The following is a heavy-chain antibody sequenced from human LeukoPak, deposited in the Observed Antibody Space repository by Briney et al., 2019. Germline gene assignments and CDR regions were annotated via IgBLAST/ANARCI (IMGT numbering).Heavy chain of an antibody. CDR1: GGSISTYY. D-gene: IGHD3-16*01. CDR2: IYASGST. J-gene: IGHJ4*02. V-gene: IGHV4-4*09. CDR3: ARHRGGGGPVFDY. Sequence: SETLSLTCTVSGGSISTYYWSWIRQPPGKGLEWIGYIYASGSTNYNPSLKSRVTISVDTSKNQFSLKLSSVTAADTAVHYCARHRGGGGPVFDYWGQGTLVTVS.